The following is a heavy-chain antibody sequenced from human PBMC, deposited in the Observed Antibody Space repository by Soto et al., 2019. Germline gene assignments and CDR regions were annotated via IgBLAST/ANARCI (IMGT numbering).Heavy chain of an antibody. J-gene: IGHJ5*02. CDR2: INHSGST. Sequence: QVQLQQWGAGLLKPSETLSLTCAVYGGSFSGYYWSWIRQPPGKGLEWIGEINHSGSTNYNPSLKSRVTIAVDTSKNQFALKLSSVTAADTAVYYCARGGLNYQGHWFDPWGQGTLVTVS. D-gene: IGHD1-7*01. V-gene: IGHV4-34*01. CDR3: ARGGLNYQGHWFDP. CDR1: GGSFSGYY.